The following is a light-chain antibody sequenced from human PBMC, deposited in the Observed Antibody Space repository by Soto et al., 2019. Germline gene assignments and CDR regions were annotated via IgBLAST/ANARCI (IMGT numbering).Light chain of an antibody. V-gene: IGLV2-14*01. Sequence: QSALTQPASVSGSPGQSITISCTGSSSDVGGYKYVSWYQQHPGKAPKLMIYEVSNRPSGISNRFSGSKSGNTASLTISGLRTEDEADYYCSSYTRSSTRVFGGGTQLNVL. CDR3: SSYTRSSTRV. CDR1: SSDVGGYKY. J-gene: IGLJ3*02. CDR2: EVS.